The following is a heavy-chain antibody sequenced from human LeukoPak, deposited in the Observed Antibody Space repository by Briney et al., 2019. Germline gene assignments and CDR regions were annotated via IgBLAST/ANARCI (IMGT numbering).Heavy chain of an antibody. CDR3: AKGGQDFDFWRFDL. CDR2: ISDTGGRT. Sequence: GGFLRLSCAASGFSFSYSAVSWVRHSPGEGLKWVSSISDTGGRTYYADSVKGRFTITRDNSRNTVNLQMNSLRAGDTARYYCAKGGQDFDFWRFDLWGQGILVIVSS. CDR1: GFSFSYSA. V-gene: IGHV3-23*01. D-gene: IGHD3-3*01. J-gene: IGHJ5*02.